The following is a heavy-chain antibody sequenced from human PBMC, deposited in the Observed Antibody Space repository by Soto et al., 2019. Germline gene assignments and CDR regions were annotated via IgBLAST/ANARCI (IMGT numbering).Heavy chain of an antibody. CDR3: ARELFDYFYYYGMDV. V-gene: IGHV4-39*01. J-gene: IGHJ6*02. D-gene: IGHD3-3*01. Sequence: SETLSLTCTVPGGSISSSSYYWGWIRQPPGKGLEWIGSIYYRGSTYYNPSLKSRVTISVETSNNQFSLKLSSITAADKAVYYCARELFDYFYYYGMDVWGQGTTVT. CDR1: GGSISSSSYY. CDR2: IYYRGST.